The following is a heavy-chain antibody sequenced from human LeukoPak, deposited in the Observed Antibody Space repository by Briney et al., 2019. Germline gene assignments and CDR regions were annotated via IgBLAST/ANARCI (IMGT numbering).Heavy chain of an antibody. Sequence: GGSLRLSCAASGFTFSDYYMSWIRQAPGKGLEWVSYISSSGVTIYYADSVRGRFTISRDNAKNSLYLQMKSLRAEDTAVYYCARVLEYGVTTVFSPDPFDIWGQGTVVTVSS. CDR3: ARVLEYGVTTVFSPDPFDI. CDR1: GFTFSDYY. D-gene: IGHD4-17*01. CDR2: ISSSGVTI. J-gene: IGHJ3*02. V-gene: IGHV3-11*01.